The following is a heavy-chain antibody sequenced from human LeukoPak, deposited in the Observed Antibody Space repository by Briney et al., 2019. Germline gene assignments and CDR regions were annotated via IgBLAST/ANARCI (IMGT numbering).Heavy chain of an antibody. CDR2: INHSGST. D-gene: IGHD2-2*01. CDR3: ASVQSPQPYCSSTSCSPVDYYYGMDV. J-gene: IGHJ6*02. CDR1: GGSFSGYY. V-gene: IGHV4-34*01. Sequence: NASETLSLTCAVYGGSFSGYYWSWIRQPPGKGLEWIGEINHSGSTNYNPSLKSRVTISVDTSKNQFSLKLSSVTAADTAVYYCASVQSPQPYCSSTSCSPVDYYYGMDVWGQGTTVTVSS.